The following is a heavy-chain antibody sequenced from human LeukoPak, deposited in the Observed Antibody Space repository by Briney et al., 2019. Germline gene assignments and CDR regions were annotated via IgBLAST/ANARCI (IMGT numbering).Heavy chain of an antibody. Sequence: GGSLRLSCADSGFKFNGFAIHWVPQAPGKGLEWFALISYDGRRKDYADSVRGRFTIDRDNSKNTVYLQLNSLRPDDTAIYFCARQEARNYYYEGLDYWGQGSLVTVSS. CDR2: ISYDGRRK. CDR3: ARQEARNYYYEGLDY. CDR1: GFKFNGFA. D-gene: IGHD3-22*01. V-gene: IGHV3-30*04. J-gene: IGHJ4*02.